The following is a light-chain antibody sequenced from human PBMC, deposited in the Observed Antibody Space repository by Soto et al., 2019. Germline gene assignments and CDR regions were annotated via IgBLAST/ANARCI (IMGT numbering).Light chain of an antibody. V-gene: IGKV3-11*01. J-gene: IGKJ3*01. Sequence: EIVLTQSTATLSLSPGERATLSCRASQSVSSYLAWYQQKPGQAPRLLIYDASNRATGIPARFSGSGSGTDFTLAISSLEPEAFAVYYCQQRSNWPPFTFGPGTKVDIK. CDR2: DAS. CDR3: QQRSNWPPFT. CDR1: QSVSSY.